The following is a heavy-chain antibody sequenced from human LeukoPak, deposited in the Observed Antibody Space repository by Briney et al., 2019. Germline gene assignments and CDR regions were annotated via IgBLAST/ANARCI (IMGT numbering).Heavy chain of an antibody. CDR1: GYSISSNYY. CDR3: ARDGSRGGFCSGSSLHSMDV. J-gene: IGHJ6*03. V-gene: IGHV4-38-2*02. Sequence: SETLSLTCTVSGYSISSNYYWGWVRQPPGKGLEWIGSGHHSGSTFYNPSLKSRVTISVDTSKNQFSLKVTYVTVADTAVYYCARDGSRGGFCSGSSLHSMDVWGKGTTVTVSS. CDR2: GHHSGST. D-gene: IGHD3-3*01.